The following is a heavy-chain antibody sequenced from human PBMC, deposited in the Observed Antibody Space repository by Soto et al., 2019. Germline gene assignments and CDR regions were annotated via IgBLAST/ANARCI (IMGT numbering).Heavy chain of an antibody. V-gene: IGHV4-34*01. J-gene: IGHJ5*02. CDR3: ESFGWRSRTGYKRNQNWFYG. Sequence: TSEPLSLTCSVYGVSFSGYYWSWIRHPPWKGLEWIGEINHSGGTNYNPSLKSRVTISVDTSKNQFSLKLTSVTAADTAVYYCESFGWRSRTGYKRNQNWFYGWGKGTRGTVYS. D-gene: IGHD3-10*01. CDR2: INHSGGT. CDR1: GVSFSGYY.